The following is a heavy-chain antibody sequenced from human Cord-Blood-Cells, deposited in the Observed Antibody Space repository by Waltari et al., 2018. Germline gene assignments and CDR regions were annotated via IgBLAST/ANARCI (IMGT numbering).Heavy chain of an antibody. J-gene: IGHJ6*02. CDR2: INHSGST. V-gene: IGHV4-34*01. CDR1: GGSFSGYY. Sequence: QVQLQQWGAGLLKPSETLSLTCAVYGGSFSGYYWSWSRQPAGKGVEWIGEINHSGSTNYNPSLKSRVTISVDTSKNQFSLKLSSVTAADTAVYYCARRGCSSTSCYVHYYYGMDVWGQGTTVTVSS. D-gene: IGHD2-2*01. CDR3: ARRGCSSTSCYVHYYYGMDV.